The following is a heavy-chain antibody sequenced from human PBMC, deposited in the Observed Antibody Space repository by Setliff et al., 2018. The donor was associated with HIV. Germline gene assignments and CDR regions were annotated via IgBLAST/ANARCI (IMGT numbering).Heavy chain of an antibody. CDR1: GYSFTSYG. J-gene: IGHJ4*02. D-gene: IGHD3-22*01. V-gene: IGHV1-18*01. CDR2: ISAYNGNK. Sequence: ASVKVSCKASGYSFTSYGISWVRQAPGQGLEWMGWISAYNGNKNYAQYLQGRIIMTTDTSTSTAYMELRSLRSDDTAVYYCARFPNPSQIVVLMPPDYWGQGTLVTVSS. CDR3: ARFPNPSQIVVLMPPDY.